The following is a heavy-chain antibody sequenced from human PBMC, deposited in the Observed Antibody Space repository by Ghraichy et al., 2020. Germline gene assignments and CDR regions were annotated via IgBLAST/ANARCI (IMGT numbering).Heavy chain of an antibody. CDR3: ARDKAGDQYGMDV. CDR2: ISSSSSYI. CDR1: GFTFSAYS. V-gene: IGHV3-21*01. Sequence: LSLTCAASGFTFSAYSMNCVRQAPGKGLEWVSSISSSSSYIYYADSVKGRFTISRDNAKTSLYLQMNSLRAENTAFYYCARDKAGDQYGMDVWGQGTTVTVSS. J-gene: IGHJ6*02. D-gene: IGHD2-2*01.